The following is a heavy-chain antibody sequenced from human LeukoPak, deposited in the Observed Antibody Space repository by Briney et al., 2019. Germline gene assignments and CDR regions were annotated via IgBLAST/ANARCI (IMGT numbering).Heavy chain of an antibody. CDR2: IWYDGSNK. V-gene: IGHV3-33*01. J-gene: IGHJ4*02. CDR1: GFTFSSCG. Sequence: GGSLRLSCAASGFTFSSCGMHWVRQAPGKGLEWVAAIWYDGSNKDYADSVKGRFTISRDNSKSTLYLRMNSLRSEDTAVYYCARYTSLQYYFDYWGQGTLVTVSS. CDR3: ARYTSLQYYFDY.